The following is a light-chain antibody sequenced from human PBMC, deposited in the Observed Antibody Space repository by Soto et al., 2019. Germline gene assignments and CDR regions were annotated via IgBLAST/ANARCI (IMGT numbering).Light chain of an antibody. CDR2: YAS. Sequence: EIVLTQSPATLSLSPGERATLSCRASQSVSSYLAWYQQKPGQAPRLLIYYASNRATGIPARFSGSGPGTDFTLTISSLEPEDFAVYYCQQRSNWRITFGQGTRLEIK. J-gene: IGKJ5*01. V-gene: IGKV3D-11*02. CDR3: QQRSNWRIT. CDR1: QSVSSY.